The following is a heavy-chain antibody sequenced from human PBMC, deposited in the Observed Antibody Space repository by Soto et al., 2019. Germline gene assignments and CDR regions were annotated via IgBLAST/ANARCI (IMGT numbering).Heavy chain of an antibody. D-gene: IGHD1-26*01. CDR3: ARDGGRHTGGIDY. J-gene: IGHJ4*02. CDR2: IIPIFGTA. CDR1: GGTFSSYS. V-gene: IGHV1-69*13. Sequence: SVKGSCKASGGTFSSYSISWVRQAPGQGLEWMGEIIPIFGTANYAQKFQGRVTITADESTSTAYMELSSLRSEDTAVYYCARDGGRHTGGIDYWGQGTLVTVSS.